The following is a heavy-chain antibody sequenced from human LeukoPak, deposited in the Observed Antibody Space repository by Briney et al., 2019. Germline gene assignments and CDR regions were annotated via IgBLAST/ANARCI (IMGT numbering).Heavy chain of an antibody. D-gene: IGHD6-13*01. V-gene: IGHV1-69*05. Sequence: GASVKVSCKASGYTFTGYYMHWVRQAPGQGLEWMGGIIPIFGTANYAQKFQGRVTITTDESTSTAYMELSSLRSEDTAVYYCARAQSVAAAGFDYWGQGTLVTVSS. CDR2: IIPIFGTA. J-gene: IGHJ4*02. CDR3: ARAQSVAAAGFDY. CDR1: GYTFTGYY.